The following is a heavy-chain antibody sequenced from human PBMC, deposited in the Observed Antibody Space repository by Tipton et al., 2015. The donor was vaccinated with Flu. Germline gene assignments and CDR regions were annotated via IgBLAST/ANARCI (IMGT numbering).Heavy chain of an antibody. D-gene: IGHD3-16*01. CDR1: GGSIISDNYY. CDR3: ARYYDLLGWFDP. Sequence: LRLSCSVSGGSIISDNYYWNWIRQPAGRGLEWIGRIHNSGNSASTNYNPSLKSRVTISIDTSKNQFSLKLNSVTAADTAVYFCARYYDLLGWFDPWGQGTLVTVSS. CDR2: IHNSGNSAST. J-gene: IGHJ5*02. V-gene: IGHV4-61*02.